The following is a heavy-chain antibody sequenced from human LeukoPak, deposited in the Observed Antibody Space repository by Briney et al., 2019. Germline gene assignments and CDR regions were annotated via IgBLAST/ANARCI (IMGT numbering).Heavy chain of an antibody. CDR3: ARGRGKKPNRAMIVVVIPSNAFDI. CDR1: GGSVSSGSYY. Sequence: SETLSLTCTVSGGSVSSGSYYWSWIRQPPGKGLEWIGYIYYSGSTNYNPSLKSRVTISVDTSKNQFSLKLSSVTAADTAVYYCARGRGKKPNRAMIVVVIPSNAFDIWGQGTMVTVSS. V-gene: IGHV4-61*01. CDR2: IYYSGST. D-gene: IGHD3-22*01. J-gene: IGHJ3*02.